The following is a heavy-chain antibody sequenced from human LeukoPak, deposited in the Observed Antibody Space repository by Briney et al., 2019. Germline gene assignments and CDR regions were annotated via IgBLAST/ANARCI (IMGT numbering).Heavy chain of an antibody. V-gene: IGHV1-18*01. CDR3: ARKGRSYWNGYYFDY. CDR1: GYTFTSYG. CDR2: ISAYNGNT. D-gene: IGHD1-26*01. J-gene: IGHJ4*02. Sequence: ASVEVSCKASGYTFTSYGISWVRQAPGQGLEWMGWISAYNGNTNYAQKLQGRVTMTTDTSTSTAYVELRSLRSDDTAVYYCARKGRSYWNGYYFDYWGQGTLVTVSS.